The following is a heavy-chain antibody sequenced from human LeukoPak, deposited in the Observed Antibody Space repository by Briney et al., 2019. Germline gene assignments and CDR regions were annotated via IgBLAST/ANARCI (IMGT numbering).Heavy chain of an antibody. D-gene: IGHD6-6*01. J-gene: IGHJ4*02. V-gene: IGHV1-2*06. CDR2: INPNSGGT. CDR3: ASTDRYSSSSEVFDY. Sequence: GASVKVSCKASGYTFTGYYMHWVRRASGQGLEWMGRINPNSGGTNYAQKFQGRVTMTRDTSISTAYMELSRLRSDDTAVYYCASTDRYSSSSEVFDYWGQGTLVTVSS. CDR1: GYTFTGYY.